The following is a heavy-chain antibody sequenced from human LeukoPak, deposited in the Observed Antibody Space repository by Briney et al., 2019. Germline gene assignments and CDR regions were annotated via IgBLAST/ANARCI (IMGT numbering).Heavy chain of an antibody. CDR3: ARGLTLRNYDFWSGYYPNGMDV. D-gene: IGHD3-3*01. J-gene: IGHJ6*02. V-gene: IGHV4-34*01. CDR2: INHSGGT. CDR1: GGSFSGYY. Sequence: SETLSLTCAVYGGSFSGYYWSWIRQPPGKGLEWIGEINHSGGTNYNPSLKSRVTISVDTSKNQFSLKLSSVTAADTAVYYCARGLTLRNYDFWSGYYPNGMDVWGQGTTVTVSS.